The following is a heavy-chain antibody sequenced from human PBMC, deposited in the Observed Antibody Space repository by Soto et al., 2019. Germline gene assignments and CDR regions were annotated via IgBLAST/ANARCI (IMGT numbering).Heavy chain of an antibody. CDR1: GFTFSSYA. J-gene: IGHJ5*02. CDR2: ILYDGSSQ. D-gene: IGHD5-18*01. V-gene: IGHV3-30-3*01. CDR3: ARVGVGGHTYGNWFDP. Sequence: HPGGSLRLSCAASGFTFSSYAMHWVRQAPGKGLEWVAAILYDGSSQYYADSVNGRFTISRDNSKNTLYLQMNSLRAEDTAVYHCARVGVGGHTYGNWFDPWGQGTLVTVSS.